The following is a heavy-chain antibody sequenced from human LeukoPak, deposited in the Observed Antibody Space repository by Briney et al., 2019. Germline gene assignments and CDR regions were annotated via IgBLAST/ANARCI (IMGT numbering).Heavy chain of an antibody. J-gene: IGHJ5*02. Sequence: ASVKVSCKASGGTFSSYAISWVRQAPGQGLEWMGGIIPIFGTANYAQKFKGRVTITADESTSTAYMELSSLRSEDTAVYYCAREEGYCSSTSCYGWFDPWGQGTLVTASS. CDR3: AREEGYCSSTSCYGWFDP. CDR1: GGTFSSYA. CDR2: IIPIFGTA. D-gene: IGHD2-2*01. V-gene: IGHV1-69*13.